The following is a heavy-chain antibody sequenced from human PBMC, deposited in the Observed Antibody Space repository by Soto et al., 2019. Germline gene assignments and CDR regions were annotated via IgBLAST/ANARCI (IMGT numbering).Heavy chain of an antibody. D-gene: IGHD5-12*01. Sequence: ASVKVSCKASGYTFTGYYMHWVRQAPGQGLEWMGWINPNSGGTNYAQKFQGWVTMTRDTSISTAYMELSRLRSDDTAVYYCARGPRDSGYEFDYWGQGTLVTVSS. J-gene: IGHJ4*02. V-gene: IGHV1-2*04. CDR3: ARGPRDSGYEFDY. CDR2: INPNSGGT. CDR1: GYTFTGYY.